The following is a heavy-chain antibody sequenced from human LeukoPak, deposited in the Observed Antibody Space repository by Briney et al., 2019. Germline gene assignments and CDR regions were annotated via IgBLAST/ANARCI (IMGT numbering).Heavy chain of an antibody. CDR2: INPNSGGT. J-gene: IGHJ4*02. CDR3: ASQDCSSTSCYRGTGY. Sequence: ASVKVSCKASGGTFSSYAISWVRQAPGQGLEWMGWINPNSGGTNYAQKFQGRVTMTRDTSISTAYMELSRLRSDDTAVYYCASQDCSSTSCYRGTGYWGQGTLVTVSS. D-gene: IGHD2-2*02. CDR1: GGTFSSYA. V-gene: IGHV1-2*02.